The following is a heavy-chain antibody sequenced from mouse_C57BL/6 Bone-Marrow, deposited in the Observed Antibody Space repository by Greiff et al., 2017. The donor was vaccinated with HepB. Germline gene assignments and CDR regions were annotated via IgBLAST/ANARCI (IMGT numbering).Heavy chain of an antibody. CDR2: ISSGSSTI. V-gene: IGHV5-17*01. Sequence: EVKLQESGGGLVKPGGSLKLSCAASGFTFSDYGMHWVRQAPEKGLEWVAYISSGSSTIYYADTVKGRFTISRDNAKNTLFLQMTSLRSEDTAMYYCARPYYYGSSRYAMDYWGQGTSVTVSS. J-gene: IGHJ4*01. D-gene: IGHD1-1*01. CDR3: ARPYYYGSSRYAMDY. CDR1: GFTFSDYG.